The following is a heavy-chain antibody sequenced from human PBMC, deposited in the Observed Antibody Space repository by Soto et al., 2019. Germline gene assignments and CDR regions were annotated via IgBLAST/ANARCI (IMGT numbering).Heavy chain of an antibody. CDR1: GCSISSYY. Sequence: NPSETLSLTCTVSGCSISSYYWSWIRQPPGKGLEWIGYIYYSGSTNYNPSLKSRVTISVDTSKNQFSLKLSSVTAADTAVYYCARTVPREYSGYDYGGPYYYYMDVWGKGTTVTVSS. D-gene: IGHD5-12*01. CDR2: IYYSGST. CDR3: ARTVPREYSGYDYGGPYYYYMDV. J-gene: IGHJ6*03. V-gene: IGHV4-59*08.